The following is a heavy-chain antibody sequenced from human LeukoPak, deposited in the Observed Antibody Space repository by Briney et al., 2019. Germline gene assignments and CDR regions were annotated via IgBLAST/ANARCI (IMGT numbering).Heavy chain of an antibody. J-gene: IGHJ4*02. D-gene: IGHD2-8*02. V-gene: IGHV4-59*01. CDR2: IYYSGST. Sequence: PSETLSLTCTVSGGSISSYYWSWIRQPPGKGLEWIGYIYYSGSTNYNPSLKSRVTISVDTSKNQFSLKLSSVTAADTAVYYCARTIIAGGGYYFDYWGQGTLVTDSS. CDR1: GGSISSYY. CDR3: ARTIIAGGGYYFDY.